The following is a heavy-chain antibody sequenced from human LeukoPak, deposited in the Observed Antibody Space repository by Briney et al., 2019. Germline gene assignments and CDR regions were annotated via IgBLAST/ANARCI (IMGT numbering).Heavy chain of an antibody. Sequence: GGSLRLSCAASGFTLSSYAMHWVRQAPGKGLEWVAVISYDGSNKYYADSVKGRFTISRDNSKNTLYLQMNSLRAEDTAVYYCARSPRYFDWFFDYWGQGTLVTVSS. D-gene: IGHD3-9*01. CDR2: ISYDGSNK. CDR1: GFTLSSYA. CDR3: ARSPRYFDWFFDY. V-gene: IGHV3-30*04. J-gene: IGHJ4*02.